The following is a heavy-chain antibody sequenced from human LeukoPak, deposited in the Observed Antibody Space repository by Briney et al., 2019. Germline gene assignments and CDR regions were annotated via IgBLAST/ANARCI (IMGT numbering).Heavy chain of an antibody. CDR1: GFIFSDYG. CDR3: ARWGGTRQYYFDY. CDR2: TRFDGSIK. D-gene: IGHD1-1*01. V-gene: IGHV3-33*01. Sequence: GGSLRLSCAVSGFIFSDYGFHWVRQAPGKGLEWVAGTRFDGSIKQYADSVKGRFTISRDDSKNSLYPQMTFLKSEYTAVYYCARWGGTRQYYFDYWGQGTLVTVSS. J-gene: IGHJ4*02.